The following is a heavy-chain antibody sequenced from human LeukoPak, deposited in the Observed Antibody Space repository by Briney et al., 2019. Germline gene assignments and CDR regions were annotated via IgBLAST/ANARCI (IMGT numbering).Heavy chain of an antibody. CDR3: ARELEKLLWFGEFDDAFDI. CDR1: GGTFSSYA. CDR2: IIPIFGTA. V-gene: IGHV1-69*01. Sequence: GASVKVSCKASGGTFSSYAISWVRQAPGQGLEWMGGIIPIFGTANYAQKFQGRVTITADESTSTAYMELSSLRSEDTAVYYCARELEKLLWFGEFDDAFDIWGQGTMDTVSS. J-gene: IGHJ3*02. D-gene: IGHD3-10*01.